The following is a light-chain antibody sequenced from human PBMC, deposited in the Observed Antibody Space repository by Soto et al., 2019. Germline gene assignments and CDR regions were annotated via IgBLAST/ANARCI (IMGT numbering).Light chain of an antibody. V-gene: IGKV1-5*03. CDR2: KAS. CDR3: QKYNSAPPWT. J-gene: IGKJ1*01. Sequence: DIQMTQSPSTLSGSVGDGVTITCRASQTISSWLAWYQQKPGKAPKLLIYKASTLKSGVPSRFSGSGSGTEFTLTISSLQPEDVATYYCQKYNSAPPWTFGQGTKADNK. CDR1: QTISSW.